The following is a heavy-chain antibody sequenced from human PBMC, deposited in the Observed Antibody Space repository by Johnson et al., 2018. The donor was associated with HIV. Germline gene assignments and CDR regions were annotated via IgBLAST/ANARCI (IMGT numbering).Heavy chain of an antibody. CDR2: IRYDGSNK. D-gene: IGHD3-9*01. V-gene: IGHV3-30*02. J-gene: IGHJ3*01. Sequence: QVQLVESGGGVVQPGGPLRLSCAASGFTFRTNGMHWVRQAPGKGLEWVAFIRYDGSNKYYADSVKGRFTISRDDSKNTLYLQMSSLKTEDTAVYYCTTDLVYYDILTASFATGHTDAFDVWGQGTVVTVSS. CDR1: GFTFRTNG. CDR3: TTDLVYYDILTASFATGHTDAFDV.